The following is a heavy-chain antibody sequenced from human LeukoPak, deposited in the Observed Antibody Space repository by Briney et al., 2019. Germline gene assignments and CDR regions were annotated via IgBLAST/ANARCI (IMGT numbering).Heavy chain of an antibody. D-gene: IGHD5-24*01. CDR1: GGSTSSSTYY. V-gene: IGHV4-39*01. J-gene: IGHJ6*02. CDR3: ARHLTHGNDYFYYGMDV. Sequence: PSETLSLTCTVSGGSTSSSTYYWGWIRQPPGRGLECIGSIYYSGSPYHNPSLKSRVTMSVDTSKNQFSLKLSSVTAADTAVYFCARHLTHGNDYFYYGMDVWGQGTTVTVSS. CDR2: IYYSGSP.